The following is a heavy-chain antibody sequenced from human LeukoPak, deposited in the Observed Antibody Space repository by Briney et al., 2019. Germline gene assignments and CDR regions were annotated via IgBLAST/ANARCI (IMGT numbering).Heavy chain of an antibody. D-gene: IGHD3-3*01. J-gene: IGHJ4*02. CDR1: GGSISSSSHY. Sequence: SETLSLTCTVSGGSISSSSHYWGWIRQPPGKGLEWIGSMYYRGSTYHNPSLKSRVTISVDTSKNQFSLKLSSVTAADTAVYYCARANYDFWSGHWGQGTLVTVSS. CDR2: MYYRGST. CDR3: ARANYDFWSGH. V-gene: IGHV4-39*07.